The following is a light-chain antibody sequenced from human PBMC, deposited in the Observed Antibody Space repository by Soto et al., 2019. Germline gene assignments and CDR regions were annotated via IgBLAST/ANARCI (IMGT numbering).Light chain of an antibody. CDR2: GTS. V-gene: IGKV3-20*01. CDR3: QQYGSSTWP. Sequence: EIGMTQSPATLSVSPGERATLSCRASQSVSSNLAWYQQKPGQAPSLLIYGTSSRATGIPDRFSGSGSGTDFTLTISRLGPEDFAVYYCQQYGSSTWPFGQGTKVDIK. CDR1: QSVSSN. J-gene: IGKJ1*01.